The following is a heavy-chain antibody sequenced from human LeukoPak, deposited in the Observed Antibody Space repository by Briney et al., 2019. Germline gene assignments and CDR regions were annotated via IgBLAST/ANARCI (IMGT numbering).Heavy chain of an antibody. CDR2: INHSGST. D-gene: IGHD5-18*01. V-gene: IGHV4-34*01. Sequence: PSETLSLTCTVLVGSFSGYYWSWIRQPPGKGLEWIGEINHSGSTNYNPSLKSRVTISVDTSKNQFSLKLSPVTAADTAVYYCARGDSYGYRYRSQGTLVTVSS. CDR3: ARGDSYGYRY. J-gene: IGHJ4*02. CDR1: VGSFSGYY.